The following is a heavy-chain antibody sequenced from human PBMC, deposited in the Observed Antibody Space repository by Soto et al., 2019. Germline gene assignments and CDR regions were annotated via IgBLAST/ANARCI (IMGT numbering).Heavy chain of an antibody. D-gene: IGHD3-22*01. Sequence: PSETLSLTCTVSVDSTSTFYWCWMRQSPGKELEWIGYVYYTGSTNYNPSLKSRVTISVDRSKNQFSLKLTSANAADTAVYYCARGRTVRNYADDSSDYFYFFDYWGQGTKVTVSS. CDR2: VYYTGST. V-gene: IGHV4-59*01. CDR1: VDSTSTFY. CDR3: ARGRTVRNYADDSSDYFYFFDY. J-gene: IGHJ4*02.